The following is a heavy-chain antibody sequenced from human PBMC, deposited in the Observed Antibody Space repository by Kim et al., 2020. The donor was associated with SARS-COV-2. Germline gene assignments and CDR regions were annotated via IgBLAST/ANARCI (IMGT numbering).Heavy chain of an antibody. CDR3: ARDKGDSSGSMGSWFDP. V-gene: IGHV1-18*01. J-gene: IGHJ5*02. Sequence: ASVKVSCKASGYTFSIYGISWVRQAPGQGLEWMGWISAHNGNTNAAQKFQGRVTMTTDTYTNTAYMELRSLRSDDTAVYYCARDKGDSSGSMGSWFDPWGRGTLVTVSS. CDR1: GYTFSIYG. CDR2: ISAHNGNT. D-gene: IGHD3-22*01.